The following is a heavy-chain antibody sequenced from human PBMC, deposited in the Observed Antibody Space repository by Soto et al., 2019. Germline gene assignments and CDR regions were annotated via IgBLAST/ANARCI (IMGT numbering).Heavy chain of an antibody. CDR3: ARDRGGPPLRYYYGMDV. V-gene: IGHV3-33*01. CDR1: GFTFSSYG. D-gene: IGHD2-15*01. Sequence: PAGSLSLSCAASGFTFSSYGMHWVRQPPGKGLEWVADIWYDGFNKYYADSVKGRFTISRDNSKNTLYLQMNSLRAEDTAVYYCARDRGGPPLRYYYGMDVWGQGTTVTVSS. CDR2: IWYDGFNK. J-gene: IGHJ6*02.